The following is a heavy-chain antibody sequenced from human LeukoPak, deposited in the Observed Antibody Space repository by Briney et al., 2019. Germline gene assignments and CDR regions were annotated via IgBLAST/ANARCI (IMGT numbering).Heavy chain of an antibody. Sequence: GGSLRLSCGASGFTFSNYGLHWVRQAPGKGLEWVAFIRYDGSDKYYTDSGKGRFTISRDNSKNTLYLQMNSLRGEDTAVYYCAKGFDSYLDYWGQGTLVTVSS. D-gene: IGHD3-9*01. CDR3: AKGFDSYLDY. CDR2: IRYDGSDK. CDR1: GFTFSNYG. J-gene: IGHJ4*02. V-gene: IGHV3-30*02.